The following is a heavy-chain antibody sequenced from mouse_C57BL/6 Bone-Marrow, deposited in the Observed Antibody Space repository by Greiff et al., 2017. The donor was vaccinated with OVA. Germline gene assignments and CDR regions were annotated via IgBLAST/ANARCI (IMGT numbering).Heavy chain of an antibody. J-gene: IGHJ2*01. CDR2: IRNNAHGYTT. CDR3: ARYIPDY. V-gene: IGHV7-3*01. CDR1: GFTFTDYY. Sequence: EVQLQESGGGLLQPGGSLSLSCAASGFTFTDYYMSWVRQPPGKALEWLGFIRNNAHGYTTEYSASVKGRFTISRDNSQSILYLQMNALRAEDRATYYCARYIPDYWGQGTTLTVSS.